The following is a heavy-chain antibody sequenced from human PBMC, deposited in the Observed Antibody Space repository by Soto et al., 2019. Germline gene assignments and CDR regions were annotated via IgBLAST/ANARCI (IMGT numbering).Heavy chain of an antibody. CDR1: GYTFNSYG. V-gene: IGHV1-18*01. D-gene: IGHD3-22*01. J-gene: IGHJ4*02. CDR3: ARVKNYYDSGGYSPFAY. CDR2: ITVYNDKT. Sequence: QVQLVQSGGEVKKPGASVKVSCKPSGYTFNSYGISWVRQAPGQGLEWMGWITVYNDKTNYQQKLQDRVTMTTDTSTSTAYMELRSLRSDATAVYYCARVKNYYDSGGYSPFAYWGQGTLVTVSS.